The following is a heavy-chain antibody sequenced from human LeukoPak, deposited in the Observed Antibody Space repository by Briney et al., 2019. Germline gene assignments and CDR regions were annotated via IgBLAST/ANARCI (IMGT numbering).Heavy chain of an antibody. CDR3: ARDHPVSYYGSGSYFDY. V-gene: IGHV4-4*07. J-gene: IGHJ4*02. CDR2: IYSSGST. Sequence: PSETRSLTCTVSGGSISSVYWSWIRQPAGKGLEWIGRIYSSGSTDYNPSLKSRVTMSVDTSKNQFSLKLYSVTAADTAIYYCARDHPVSYYGSGSYFDYWGQGILVTVSS. CDR1: GGSISSVY. D-gene: IGHD3-10*01.